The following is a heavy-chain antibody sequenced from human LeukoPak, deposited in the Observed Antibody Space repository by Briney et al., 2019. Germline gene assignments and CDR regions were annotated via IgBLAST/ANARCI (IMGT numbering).Heavy chain of an antibody. CDR1: GFTFSSYA. CDR3: ANTRDMAVAGKIDY. D-gene: IGHD6-19*01. CDR2: ISGSGGST. J-gene: IGHJ4*02. Sequence: GGSLRLSCAASGFTFSSYAMSWVRQAPGKGLEWVSAISGSGGSTYYADSVKGRFTISRDNSKNTLYLQMNSLRAEDTAVYYCANTRDMAVAGKIDYWGQGTLVTVSS. V-gene: IGHV3-23*01.